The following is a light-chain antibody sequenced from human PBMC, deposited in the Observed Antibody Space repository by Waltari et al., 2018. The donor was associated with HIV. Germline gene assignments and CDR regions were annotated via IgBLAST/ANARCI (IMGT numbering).Light chain of an antibody. CDR1: QSVSSSY. CDR2: AAS. Sequence: DILLPHSPGTLSLSPGERATLSCRASQSVSSSYIAWYQQKPGQAPRLLIYAASNRATGIPDRFSGSGSGTDFTLTISRLEPEDFAVYYCQQYGGSLITFARGTRLDIK. V-gene: IGKV3-20*01. CDR3: QQYGGSLIT. J-gene: IGKJ5*01.